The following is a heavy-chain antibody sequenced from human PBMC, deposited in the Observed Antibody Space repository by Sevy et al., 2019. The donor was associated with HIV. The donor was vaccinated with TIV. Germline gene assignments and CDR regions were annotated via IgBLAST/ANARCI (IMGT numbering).Heavy chain of an antibody. CDR2: ISYDGSNK. Sequence: GGSLRLSCAASGFTFSSYAMHWVRQAPGKGLEWVAVISYDGSNKYYADSVKGRFTISRDNSKNTLYLQMNSLRAEDTAVYYCARESGGYDNLTETDFDYWGQGTLVTVSS. J-gene: IGHJ4*02. D-gene: IGHD3-9*01. CDR1: GFTFSSYA. CDR3: ARESGGYDNLTETDFDY. V-gene: IGHV3-30-3*01.